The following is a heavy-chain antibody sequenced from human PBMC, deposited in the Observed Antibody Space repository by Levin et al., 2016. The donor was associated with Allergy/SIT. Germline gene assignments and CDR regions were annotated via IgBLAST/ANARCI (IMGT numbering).Heavy chain of an antibody. J-gene: IGHJ1*01. V-gene: IGHV3-7*01. D-gene: IGHD3-22*01. CDR2: IKQDGSEK. Sequence: GESLKISCAASGFTFSSYWMSWVRQAPGKGLEWVANIKQDGSEKYYVDSVKGRFTISRDNAKNSLYLQMNSLRAEDTAVYYCARDVHYYDSSGYHEYFQHWGQGTLVTVSS. CDR1: GFTFSSYW. CDR3: ARDVHYYDSSGYHEYFQH.